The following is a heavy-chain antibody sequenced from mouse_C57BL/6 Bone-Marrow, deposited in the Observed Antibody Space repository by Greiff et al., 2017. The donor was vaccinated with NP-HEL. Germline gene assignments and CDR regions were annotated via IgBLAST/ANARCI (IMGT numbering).Heavy chain of an antibody. CDR2: ISDGGSYT. D-gene: IGHD1-1*01. CDR1: GFTFSSYA. J-gene: IGHJ1*03. Sequence: EVKLVESGGGLVKPGGSLKLSCAASGFTFSSYAMSWVRQTPEKRLEWVATISDGGSYTYYPDNVKGRFTISRDNAKNNLYLQMSHLKSEDTAMYDCARERTTRYFEVWGTGTTVTVAS. CDR3: ARERTTRYFEV. V-gene: IGHV5-4*01.